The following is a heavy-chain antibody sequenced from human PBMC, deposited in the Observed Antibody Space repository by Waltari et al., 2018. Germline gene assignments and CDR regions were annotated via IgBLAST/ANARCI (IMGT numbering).Heavy chain of an antibody. CDR3: AREESIGARRRWFDA. CDR2: ISSSSSYI. Sequence: EVQLVESVGSVVKPGGSLSLSWAASGFTFSSYRLTWVRSARGKELEWFSSISSSSSYIYYADSVKGRFTISRDNAKNSLYLQMNSLRAEDTAVYYCAREESIGARRRWFDAWGQGTLVTVSS. V-gene: IGHV3-21*01. CDR1: GFTFSSYR. J-gene: IGHJ5*02. D-gene: IGHD6-6*01.